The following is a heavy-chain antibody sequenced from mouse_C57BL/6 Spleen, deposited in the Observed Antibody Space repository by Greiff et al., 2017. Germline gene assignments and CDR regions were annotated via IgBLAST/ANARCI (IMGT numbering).Heavy chain of an antibody. CDR2: IYTRDGST. Sequence: QVQLQQSGPELVQPGASVKLSCKASGYTFTSYDINWVKQRPGQGLEWIGWIYTRDGSTKYNETFKGKATLAVDTSSSTAYMELHSLTSDDSAVYCCSIDGSSSAWFAYWGQGTLVTVSA. V-gene: IGHV1-85*01. J-gene: IGHJ3*01. D-gene: IGHD1-1*01. CDR1: GYTFTSYD. CDR3: SIDGSSSAWFAY.